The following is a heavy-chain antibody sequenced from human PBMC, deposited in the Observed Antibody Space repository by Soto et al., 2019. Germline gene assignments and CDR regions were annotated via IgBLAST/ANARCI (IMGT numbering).Heavy chain of an antibody. Sequence: SETLSLTCTVSGGSISSGGYYWSWIRQHPGKGLEWIGYIYYSGSTYYNPSLKSRVTISVDTSKNQFSLKLSSVTAADTAVYYCARAPLKGSGSYSRFDPWGQGTLVTVSS. J-gene: IGHJ5*02. V-gene: IGHV4-31*03. D-gene: IGHD3-10*01. CDR2: IYYSGST. CDR1: GGSISSGGYY. CDR3: ARAPLKGSGSYSRFDP.